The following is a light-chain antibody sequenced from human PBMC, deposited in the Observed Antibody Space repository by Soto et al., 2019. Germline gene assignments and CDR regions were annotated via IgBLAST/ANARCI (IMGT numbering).Light chain of an antibody. CDR3: QQRSSWPLYT. V-gene: IGKV3-11*01. Sequence: IVLTQSPVTLSLSPGERATLSCRASQSVDNYLAWYQHKPGQAPRLLIYETSNRATGIPARFSGSGSGTDFTLTISSLEPEDFAVYYCQQRSSWPLYTFGQGTKLQIK. CDR1: QSVDNY. CDR2: ETS. J-gene: IGKJ2*01.